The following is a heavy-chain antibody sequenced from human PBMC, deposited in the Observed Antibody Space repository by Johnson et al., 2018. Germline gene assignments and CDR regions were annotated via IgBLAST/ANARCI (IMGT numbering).Heavy chain of an antibody. V-gene: IGHV3-23*04. CDR1: GFTFSSYA. J-gene: IGHJ6*03. Sequence: VQLGESGGGLVQPGGSLRLSCAASGFTFSSYAMSWVRQAPGKGLEWVSAIRGSGGSTYYADSVKGRFTIPRDNSKNTLYLQMNSLRAEETAVYYRAKDISGTTAYYYDYMDVWGKGTTVTVSS. CDR3: AKDISGTTAYYYDYMDV. CDR2: IRGSGGST. D-gene: IGHD1-1*01.